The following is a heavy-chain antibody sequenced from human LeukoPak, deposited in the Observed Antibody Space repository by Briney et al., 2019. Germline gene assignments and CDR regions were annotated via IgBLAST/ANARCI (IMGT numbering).Heavy chain of an antibody. CDR2: IYSGGST. V-gene: IGHV3-53*01. CDR3: ARAPQGAPSFYFDY. CDR1: GFTVGSNY. Sequence: PGGSLRLSCAASGFTVGSNYMSWVRQAPGKGLEWVSVIYSGGSTYYADSVKGRFTISRDNSKNTLYLQMNSLRAEGTAVYYCARAPQGAPSFYFDYWGQGTLVTVSS. J-gene: IGHJ4*02. D-gene: IGHD1-26*01.